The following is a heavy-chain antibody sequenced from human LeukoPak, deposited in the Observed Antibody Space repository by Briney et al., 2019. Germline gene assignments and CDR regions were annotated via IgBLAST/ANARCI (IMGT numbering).Heavy chain of an antibody. J-gene: IGHJ3*02. CDR1: GGSISSGGYY. V-gene: IGHV4-61*08. CDR2: IYYSGST. D-gene: IGHD3-3*01. Sequence: PSETLSLTCTVSGGSISSGGYYWSWIRQPPGKGLEWIGYIYYSGSTNYNPSLKSRVTISVDTSKNQFSLKLSSVTAADTAVYYCARHRITIFGVVEPERTDAFDIWGQGTMVTVSS. CDR3: ARHRITIFGVVEPERTDAFDI.